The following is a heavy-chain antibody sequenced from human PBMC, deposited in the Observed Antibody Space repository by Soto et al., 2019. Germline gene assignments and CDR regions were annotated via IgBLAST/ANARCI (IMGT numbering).Heavy chain of an antibody. CDR1: GGSISSGDYY. CDR3: ASFTLTGYYDSSGNYFDY. J-gene: IGHJ4*02. V-gene: IGHV4-30-4*01. Sequence: SETLSLTCTVSGGSISSGDYYWSWIRQPPGKGLEWIGYIYYSGSTYYNPSLKSRVTISVDTSKNQFSLKLSSVTAADTAVYYCASFTLTGYYDSSGNYFDYWGQGTLVTVSS. CDR2: IYYSGST. D-gene: IGHD3-22*01.